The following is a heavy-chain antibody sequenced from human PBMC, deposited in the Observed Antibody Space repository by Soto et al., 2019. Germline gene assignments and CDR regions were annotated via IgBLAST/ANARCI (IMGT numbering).Heavy chain of an antibody. Sequence: QVQLVQTGAEVKKPGSSVKVSCKASGGTFSSYAISWVRQAPGQGLEWMGGIIPIFGTANYAQKFQGRVNITADESTSPADIELSSLRSEDTAVYYCARVSPDSSGYYYLTPNDYWGQGTLFTVSS. D-gene: IGHD3-22*01. J-gene: IGHJ4*02. CDR3: ARVSPDSSGYYYLTPNDY. CDR1: GGTFSSYA. V-gene: IGHV1-69*01. CDR2: IIPIFGTA.